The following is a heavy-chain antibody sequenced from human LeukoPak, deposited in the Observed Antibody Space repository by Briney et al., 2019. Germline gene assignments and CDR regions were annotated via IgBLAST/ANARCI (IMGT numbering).Heavy chain of an antibody. CDR3: ARLTQYCSGGNCYL. J-gene: IGHJ5*02. CDR2: IYYSGNT. CDR1: GGPISGSSYY. V-gene: IGHV4-39*01. Sequence: SETLSLTCTVSGGPISGSSYYWGWIRQPPGKGLEWIGSIYYSGNTYYSPSLKGRVTISVDTSKNQFSLELSSVTAADTAVYYCARLTQYCSGGNCYLWGQGTLVTVSS. D-gene: IGHD2-15*01.